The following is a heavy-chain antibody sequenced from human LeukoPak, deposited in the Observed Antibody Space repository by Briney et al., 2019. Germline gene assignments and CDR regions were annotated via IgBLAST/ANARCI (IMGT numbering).Heavy chain of an antibody. CDR3: ARGILVTVYAAFDY. D-gene: IGHD2/OR15-2a*01. CDR1: GGSFSGYY. Sequence: SETLSLTCGVYGGSFSGYYWTWIRQSPGVGLEWIGEIIHTGRTNYNPSLTSRVSISVDTSKNQFSLELSSVTAADTAVYYCARGILVTVYAAFDYWGQGTLVTVSS. CDR2: IIHTGRT. J-gene: IGHJ4*02. V-gene: IGHV4-34*01.